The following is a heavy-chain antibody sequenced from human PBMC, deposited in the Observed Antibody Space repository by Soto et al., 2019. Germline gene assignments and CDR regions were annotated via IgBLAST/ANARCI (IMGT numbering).Heavy chain of an antibody. CDR2: IPYDGSNK. CDR3: AKSASGYDTPDAFDI. Sequence: GGSLRLSCAASGFTFSSYGMHWVRQAPGKGLEWVAVIPYDGSNKYYADSVKGRFTISRDNSKNTLYLQMNSLRAEDTAVYYCAKSASGYDTPDAFDIWGQGTMVTVSS. V-gene: IGHV3-30*18. D-gene: IGHD5-12*01. J-gene: IGHJ3*02. CDR1: GFTFSSYG.